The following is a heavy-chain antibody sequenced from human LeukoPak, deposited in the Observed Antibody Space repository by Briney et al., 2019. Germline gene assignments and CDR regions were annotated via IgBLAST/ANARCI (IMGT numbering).Heavy chain of an antibody. D-gene: IGHD2-21*01. V-gene: IGHV3-23*01. CDR3: AKELRPNDY. J-gene: IGHJ4*02. CDR1: GFTFSTSA. Sequence: GGSLRLSCAASGFTFSTSAMSWVRQAPGKGLEWVSAISASGGRTYYADSVKGRCTISRDVSKNTLYLQMTSLRAEETAVYYCAKELRPNDYWGQGTLVTVSS. CDR2: ISASGGRT.